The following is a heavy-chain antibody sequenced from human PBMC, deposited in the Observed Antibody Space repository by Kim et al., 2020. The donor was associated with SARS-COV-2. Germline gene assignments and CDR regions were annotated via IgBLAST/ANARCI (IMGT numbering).Heavy chain of an antibody. CDR2: ISGGGDAT. D-gene: IGHD6-13*01. V-gene: IGHV3-23*01. Sequence: VGSLRLSCAVSGFTFSNYAMAWVRQAPGKGLEWVSVISGGGDATHYADSVKGRFTISRDNSKNTLYLQMNSLRVDDTAVYYCAIRYRSSWSYFDYWGQGTLVTVSS. CDR1: GFTFSNYA. CDR3: AIRYRSSWSYFDY. J-gene: IGHJ4*02.